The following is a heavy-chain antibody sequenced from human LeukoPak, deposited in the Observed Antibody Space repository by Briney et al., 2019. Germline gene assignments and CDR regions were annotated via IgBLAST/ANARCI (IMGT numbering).Heavy chain of an antibody. CDR2: ISSSSSYT. Sequence: GGSLRLSRAASGFTFSDYYMSWIRQAPGKGLEWVSYISSSSSYTNYADSVKGRFTSSRYNAKNSLYLQMNSLRAEDTAVYYCAREGYTENFDYWGQGTLVTVSS. J-gene: IGHJ4*02. CDR1: GFTFSDYY. D-gene: IGHD2-2*02. CDR3: AREGYTENFDY. V-gene: IGHV3-11*05.